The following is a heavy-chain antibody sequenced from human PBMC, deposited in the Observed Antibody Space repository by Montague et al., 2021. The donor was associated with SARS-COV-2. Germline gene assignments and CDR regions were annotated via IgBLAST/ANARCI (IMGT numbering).Heavy chain of an antibody. V-gene: IGHV4-34*01. J-gene: IGHJ4*02. CDR3: ARGRQHINMVVVVVTGGEYYFDF. D-gene: IGHD3-22*01. Sequence: SETLSFTCAVYDGSFSDYSWTWIRQPPGKGLGWIGEINHRGSTNYNPSLKSRVTISVDTSKNQFSLKMTSVTAADTAVYYCARGRQHINMVVVVVTGGEYYFDFWGQGTLVAVSS. CDR1: DGSFSDYS. CDR2: INHRGST.